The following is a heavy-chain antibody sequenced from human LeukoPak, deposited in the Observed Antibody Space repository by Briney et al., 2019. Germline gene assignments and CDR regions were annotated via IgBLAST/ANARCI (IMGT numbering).Heavy chain of an antibody. J-gene: IGHJ4*02. CDR2: IKEDGSEK. V-gene: IGHV3-7*03. CDR1: GFSFSSYW. Sequence: GRSLRLSCAASGFSFSSYWMSWVRQAPEKGLEWVANIKEDGSEKYYVDSVKGRFTISRDNAKNSLYLQMNSLRAEDTAVYYCSVEAATPGAFDSWGQGTLVTVSS. D-gene: IGHD2-15*01. CDR3: SVEAATPGAFDS.